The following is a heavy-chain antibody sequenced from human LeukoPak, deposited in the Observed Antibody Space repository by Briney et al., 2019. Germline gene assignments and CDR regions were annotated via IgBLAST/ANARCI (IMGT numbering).Heavy chain of an antibody. CDR3: ARVGYCSSSSCYFGDCYYYMDV. CDR1: GFTFDDYG. J-gene: IGHJ6*03. Sequence: GGSLRLSCAASGFTFDDYGMSWVRQAPGKGLEWVSGINWNGGSTGYADSVKGRFTISRDNAKNSLYLQINSLRAEDTAVYYCARVGYCSSSSCYFGDCYYYMDVWGKGTTVTVSS. CDR2: INWNGGST. V-gene: IGHV3-20*04. D-gene: IGHD2-2*01.